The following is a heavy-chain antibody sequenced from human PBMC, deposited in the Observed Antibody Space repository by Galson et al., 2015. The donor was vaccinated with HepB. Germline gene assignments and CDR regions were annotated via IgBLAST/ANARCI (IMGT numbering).Heavy chain of an antibody. V-gene: IGHV1-46*01. J-gene: IGHJ5*02. CDR2: IDPRGGST. CDR3: ARGGIYYESRGSQYNWFDP. CDR1: GYTFTNYY. D-gene: IGHD3-22*01. Sequence: SVKVSCKASGYTFTNYYIHWVRQAPGQGLEWMAIIDPRGGSTTFAQKFQGRVTMTRDTPTSTVHMELSSLRSEDTAVYYCARGGIYYESRGSQYNWFDPWGQGTLVTVSS.